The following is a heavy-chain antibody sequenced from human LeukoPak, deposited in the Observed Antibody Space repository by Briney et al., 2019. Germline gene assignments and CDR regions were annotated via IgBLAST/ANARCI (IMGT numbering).Heavy chain of an antibody. D-gene: IGHD1-26*01. Sequence: PGGSLRLSCAASGFTVSSIYMSWVRQAPGKGLEWVSVIYSGGSTYYADSVKGRFTISRDNSKNTLYLQMNSLRAEDTAVYYCARGIVGATSDYWGQGTLVTVSS. CDR2: IYSGGST. J-gene: IGHJ4*02. CDR1: GFTVSSIY. CDR3: ARGIVGATSDY. V-gene: IGHV3-53*01.